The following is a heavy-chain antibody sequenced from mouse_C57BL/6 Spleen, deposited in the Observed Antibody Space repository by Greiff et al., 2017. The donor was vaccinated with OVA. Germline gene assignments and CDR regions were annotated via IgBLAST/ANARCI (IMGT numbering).Heavy chain of an antibody. CDR2: IHPNSGST. CDR1: GYTFTSYW. J-gene: IGHJ3*01. CDR3: ARSKDWYVGAWFAY. Sequence: VQLQQPGAELVKPGASVKLSCKASGYTFTSYWMHWVKQRPGQGLEWIGMIHPNSGSTNYNEKFKSKATLTVDKSSSTAYMQLSSLTSEDSAVYYCARSKDWYVGAWFAYWGQGTLVTVSA. D-gene: IGHD2-14*01. V-gene: IGHV1-64*01.